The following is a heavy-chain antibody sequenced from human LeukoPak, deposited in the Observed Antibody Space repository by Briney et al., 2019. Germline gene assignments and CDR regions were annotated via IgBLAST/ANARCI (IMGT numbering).Heavy chain of an antibody. CDR3: ARDGRGGGLIDY. CDR1: GGSISSSSYY. J-gene: IGHJ4*02. V-gene: IGHV4-39*07. Sequence: SETLSLTCTVSGGSISSSSYYWGWIRQPPGKGLEWIGSIYHSGSTYYNPSLKSRVTISVDTSKNQFSLKLSSVTAADTALYYCARDGRGGGLIDYWGQGTLVTVSS. D-gene: IGHD1-26*01. CDR2: IYHSGST.